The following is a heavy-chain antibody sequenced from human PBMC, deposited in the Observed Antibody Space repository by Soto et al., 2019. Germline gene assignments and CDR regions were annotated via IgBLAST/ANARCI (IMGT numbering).Heavy chain of an antibody. D-gene: IGHD3-3*01. CDR3: ARGVTVFGLVSRFWFDP. V-gene: IGHV4-30-4*01. CDR1: GGSISSGDYS. CDR2: IYNSGIT. Sequence: SETLSLTCTVSGGSISSGDYSWSWVRQSPGKGLEWIGHIYNSGITYYNPSLKSRVVISIDTSRNQFSLRLSSLTAADRAVYFCARGVTVFGLVSRFWFDPWGQGTVVTVS. J-gene: IGHJ5*02.